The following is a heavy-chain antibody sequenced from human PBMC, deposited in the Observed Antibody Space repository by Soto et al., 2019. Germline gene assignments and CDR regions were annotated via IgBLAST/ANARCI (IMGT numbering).Heavy chain of an antibody. Sequence: PSETLSLTCAVSGGSISSGGYSWSWIRQPPGKGLEWIGYIYHIGSTYYNPSLKSRVTISVDTSKNQFSLKLSSVTAADTAVYYCARLTVDTAMENLDYWGQGTLVTVSS. CDR3: ARLTVDTAMENLDY. CDR2: IYHIGST. V-gene: IGHV4-30-2*03. J-gene: IGHJ4*02. CDR1: GGSISSGGYS. D-gene: IGHD5-18*01.